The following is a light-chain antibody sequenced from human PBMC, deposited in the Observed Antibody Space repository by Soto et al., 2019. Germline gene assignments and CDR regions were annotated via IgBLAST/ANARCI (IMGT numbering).Light chain of an antibody. CDR1: QSVSSSY. CDR2: GAS. V-gene: IGKV3-20*01. J-gene: IGKJ1*01. CDR3: QQYGRSQT. Sequence: IVLTQSPGTLSLSPGERATLSCRASQSVSSSYLAWYQQKPGQAPRLLIYGASSRATGIPDRFSGSGSGTDFTLTIRRLEPEDFALYYCQQYGRSQTFGQGTKVAIK.